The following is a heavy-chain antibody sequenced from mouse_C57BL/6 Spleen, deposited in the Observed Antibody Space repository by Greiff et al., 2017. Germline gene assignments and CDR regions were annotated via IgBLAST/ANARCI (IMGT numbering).Heavy chain of an antibody. V-gene: IGHV2-9-1*01. Sequence: VKLVESGPGLVAPSQSLSITCTVSGFSLTSYAISWVRQPPGKGLEWLGVIWTGGGTNYNSALKSRLSISKDNSKSQVFLKMNSLQTDDTARYYCARMTVVAPYYAMDYWGQGTSVTVSS. CDR2: IWTGGGT. CDR1: GFSLTSYA. CDR3: ARMTVVAPYYAMDY. J-gene: IGHJ4*01. D-gene: IGHD1-1*01.